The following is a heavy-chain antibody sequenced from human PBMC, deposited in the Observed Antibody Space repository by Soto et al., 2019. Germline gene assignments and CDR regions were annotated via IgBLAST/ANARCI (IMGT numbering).Heavy chain of an antibody. Sequence: SVNVSCKASGGTFSSYAISWVRQAPGQGLEWMGGIIPIFGTANYAQKFQGRVTITADESTSTAYMELSSLRSEDTAVYYCARGGVAGDFDAFDICGQGTMVTVSS. J-gene: IGHJ3*02. CDR2: IIPIFGTA. CDR1: GGTFSSYA. D-gene: IGHD6-19*01. CDR3: ARGGVAGDFDAFDI. V-gene: IGHV1-69*13.